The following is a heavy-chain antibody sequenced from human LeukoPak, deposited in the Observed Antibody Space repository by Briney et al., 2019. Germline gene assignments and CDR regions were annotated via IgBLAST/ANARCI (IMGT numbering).Heavy chain of an antibody. CDR3: AKDRSRLLWFGEFI. CDR1: GFTVSSSY. V-gene: IGHV3-23*01. CDR2: ISGSGGST. Sequence: QTGGSLRLSCTASGFTVSSSYMTWVRQAPGKGLEWVSAISGSGGSTYYADSVKGRFTISRDNSKNTLYLQMDSLRAEDTAVYYCAKDRSRLLWFGEFIWGQGTLVTVSS. J-gene: IGHJ4*02. D-gene: IGHD3-10*01.